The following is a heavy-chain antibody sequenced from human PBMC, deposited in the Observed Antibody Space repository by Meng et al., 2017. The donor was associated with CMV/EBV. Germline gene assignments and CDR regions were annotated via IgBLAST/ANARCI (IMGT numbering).Heavy chain of an antibody. CDR2: IYSGGST. J-gene: IGHJ6*02. D-gene: IGHD2-2*01. V-gene: IGHV3-53*01. CDR3: ARGKGVVVPAAIPRRYYYYGMDV. Sequence: GGSLRLSCAASGFTVSSNYMSWVRQAPGKGLEWVSVIYSGGSTYYADSVKGRFTISRDNSKNTLYLQMNSLRAEDTAVYYCARGKGVVVPAAIPRRYYYYGMDVWGQGTTVTVSS. CDR1: GFTVSSNY.